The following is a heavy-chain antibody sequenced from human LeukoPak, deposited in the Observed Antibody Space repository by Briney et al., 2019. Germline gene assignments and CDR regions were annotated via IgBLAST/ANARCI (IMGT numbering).Heavy chain of an antibody. J-gene: IGHJ4*02. Sequence: GGSLRLSCAASGFTFSNYAMSWVRQAPRKGPEWLSTFSASGANTYYADSVRGRFTISRDNSKNTLYLQMDGLRAEDTAFYYCARSPLSTLKSFDSWGQGTLVSVSS. D-gene: IGHD3-16*01. CDR1: GFTFSNYA. V-gene: IGHV3-23*01. CDR2: FSASGANT. CDR3: ARSPLSTLKSFDS.